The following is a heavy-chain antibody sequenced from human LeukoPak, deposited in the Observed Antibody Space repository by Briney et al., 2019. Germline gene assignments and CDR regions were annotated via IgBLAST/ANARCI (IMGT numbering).Heavy chain of an antibody. CDR2: IYYSGST. V-gene: IGHV4-59*08. Sequence: SETLSLTCTVPGGSISGYYWSWIRQPPAKGLECIGYIYYSGSTNYNPSLKSRVTISVDTSRNQFSLKLTSVTAADTAVYYCAKVSDRDSSGYYWGFEYWGQGTLVTVSS. CDR3: AKVSDRDSSGYYWGFEY. D-gene: IGHD3-22*01. J-gene: IGHJ4*02. CDR1: GGSISGYY.